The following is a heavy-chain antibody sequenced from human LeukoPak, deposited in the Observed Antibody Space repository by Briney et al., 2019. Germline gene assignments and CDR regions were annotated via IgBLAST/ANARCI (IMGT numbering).Heavy chain of an antibody. J-gene: IGHJ4*02. Sequence: GGSLRLSCAAFGFTFSSYSMNWVRQAPGKGLEWVSSISSSSSYIYYADSVKGRFTISRDNAKNSLYLQMNSLRAEDTAVYYCARDLALGDYYDSSGCFDYWGQGTLVTVSS. V-gene: IGHV3-21*01. D-gene: IGHD3-22*01. CDR2: ISSSSSYI. CDR1: GFTFSSYS. CDR3: ARDLALGDYYDSSGCFDY.